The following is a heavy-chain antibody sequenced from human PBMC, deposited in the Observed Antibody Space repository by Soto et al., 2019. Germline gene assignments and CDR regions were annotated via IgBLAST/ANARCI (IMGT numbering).Heavy chain of an antibody. CDR3: AGAVPAAMGPLGHAFDI. V-gene: IGHV4-31*03. D-gene: IGHD2-2*01. J-gene: IGHJ3*02. Sequence: VQLQESGPGLVKPSQTLSLTCTVSGGSISSGGYYWSWIRQHPGKGLEWIGYIYYSGSTYYNPSLKSRVTISVDTSKNQFSLKLSSVTAADTAVYYCAGAVPAAMGPLGHAFDIWGQGTMVTVSS. CDR2: IYYSGST. CDR1: GGSISSGGYY.